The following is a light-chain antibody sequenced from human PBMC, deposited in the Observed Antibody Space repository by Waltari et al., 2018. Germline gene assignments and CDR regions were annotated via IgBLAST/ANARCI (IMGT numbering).Light chain of an antibody. CDR2: GTF. Sequence: AIEMTQSPSSLSASVGDRVTITCRASQGIANDLGWYQQKPGKAPNLLIYGTFNLQNGVPSRFRGSASGTDFTLTISGLQPEDFGTYYCLQDYAYPRTFGQGTTVEIK. CDR3: LQDYAYPRT. CDR1: QGIAND. J-gene: IGKJ1*01. V-gene: IGKV1-6*01.